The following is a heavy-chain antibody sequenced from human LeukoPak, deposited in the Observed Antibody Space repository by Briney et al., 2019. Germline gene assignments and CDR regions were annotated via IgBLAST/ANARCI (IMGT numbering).Heavy chain of an antibody. Sequence: ASVKVSCKASGGTFSSYAISWVRQAPGQGLEWMGGIIPIFGTANYAQKFQGRVTITTDESTSTAYMELSSLRSEDTAVYYCAATRDSSGYYLFDYWGQGTLATVSS. CDR3: AATRDSSGYYLFDY. V-gene: IGHV1-69*05. CDR1: GGTFSSYA. D-gene: IGHD3-22*01. J-gene: IGHJ4*02. CDR2: IIPIFGTA.